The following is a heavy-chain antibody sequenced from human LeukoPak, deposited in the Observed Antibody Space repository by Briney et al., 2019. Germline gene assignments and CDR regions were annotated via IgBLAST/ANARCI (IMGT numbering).Heavy chain of an antibody. J-gene: IGHJ4*02. CDR1: GFTFSSYW. Sequence: GGSLRLSCAASGFTFSSYWMHWVRQAPGKGLVWVSRINSDGSSTSYADSVKGRFTISRDNAKNTLYLQMNSLRAEDTAVYYCARGGQGIQLWLYYFDYWGQGTLVTVSS. D-gene: IGHD5-18*01. CDR2: INSDGSST. CDR3: ARGGQGIQLWLYYFDY. V-gene: IGHV3-74*01.